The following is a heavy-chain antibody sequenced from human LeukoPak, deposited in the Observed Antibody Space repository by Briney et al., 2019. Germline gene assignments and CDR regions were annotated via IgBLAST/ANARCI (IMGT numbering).Heavy chain of an antibody. V-gene: IGHV3-7*01. CDR1: GFTFSFYW. CDR2: IKQDGTET. CDR3: ARNPRRFLEWLSYYMDV. D-gene: IGHD3-3*01. Sequence: PGGSLRLSCAASGFTFSFYWMSWVRQAPGKRLEWVANIKQDGTETSYMDSVRGRFTISRDNAKNSLYLQMNSLRAEDTAVYYCARNPRRFLEWLSYYMDVWGTGTTVTVSS. J-gene: IGHJ6*03.